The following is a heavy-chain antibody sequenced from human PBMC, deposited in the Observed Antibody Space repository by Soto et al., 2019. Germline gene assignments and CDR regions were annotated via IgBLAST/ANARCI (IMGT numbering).Heavy chain of an antibody. J-gene: IGHJ6*02. CDR2: ISTGGDA. CDR1: GFGFNGYD. Sequence: EVQLVESGGGLVQPGGSLRLSCAASGFGFNGYDMNWVRQAPGKNLEWVAAISTGGDAYYLGSVMGRFTISREDDKNTLSLQMNSRRGGDKAVYYCARGGDRVDGIDVWGQGTTVTVSS. CDR3: ARGGDRVDGIDV. V-gene: IGHV3-13*01. D-gene: IGHD1-26*01.